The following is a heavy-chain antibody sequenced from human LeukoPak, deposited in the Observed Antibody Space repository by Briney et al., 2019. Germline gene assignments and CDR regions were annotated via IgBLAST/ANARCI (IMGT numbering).Heavy chain of an antibody. CDR1: GYTFICYY. D-gene: IGHD3-10*01. CDR2: INPNSGLS. V-gene: IGHV1-2*02. CDR3: ARSHYSGSGSYLHGTDV. Sequence: ASVNVSCKASGYTFICYYIHWVRQAPGQGLEWMGWINPNSGLSRYAQKIQGRVTMTRDTSISTAYMEVSGLRSDDTAVYYCARSHYSGSGSYLHGTDVWGQGTTVSVSS. J-gene: IGHJ6*02.